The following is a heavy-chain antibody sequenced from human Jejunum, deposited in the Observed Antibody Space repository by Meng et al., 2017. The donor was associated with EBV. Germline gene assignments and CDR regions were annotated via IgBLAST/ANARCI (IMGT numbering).Heavy chain of an antibody. J-gene: IGHJ4*02. Sequence: QVQLVQSGSELQKPGASVRLSCKASGYTFTDYAIIWVRQAPGQGLEWMGWINTANGNPTYAQAFTGRFVFSLDTSVNTAFLQISDLKAEDSALYYCARYSGSYSLANWGQGTLVTVSS. D-gene: IGHD3-10*01. V-gene: IGHV7-4-1*02. CDR1: GYTFTDYA. CDR3: ARYSGSYSLAN. CDR2: INTANGNP.